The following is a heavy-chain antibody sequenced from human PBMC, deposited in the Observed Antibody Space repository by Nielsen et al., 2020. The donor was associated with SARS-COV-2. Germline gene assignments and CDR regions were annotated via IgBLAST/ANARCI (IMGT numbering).Heavy chain of an antibody. V-gene: IGHV3-9*01. Sequence: SLKISCAASGLTFSNYWMHWVRQAPGKGLEWVSGISWNSGSIGYADSVKGRFTISRDNAKNSLYLQMNSLRAEDTALYYCAKGYSGYDGYVDYWGQGTLVTVSS. D-gene: IGHD5-12*01. CDR2: ISWNSGSI. J-gene: IGHJ4*02. CDR1: GLTFSNYW. CDR3: AKGYSGYDGYVDY.